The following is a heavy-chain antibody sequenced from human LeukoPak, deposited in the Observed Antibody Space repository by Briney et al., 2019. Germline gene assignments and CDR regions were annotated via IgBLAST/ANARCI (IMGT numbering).Heavy chain of an antibody. Sequence: KTGGSLRLSCAASGFTFSSYSMNWVRQAPGKGLEWVSSISSSSYIYYADSVKGRFTISRDNAKNSLYLQMNSLRAEDTAVYYCARDLYSSPVGYWGQGTLVTVSS. CDR3: ARDLYSSPVGY. CDR1: GFTFSSYS. J-gene: IGHJ4*02. V-gene: IGHV3-21*01. CDR2: ISSSSYI. D-gene: IGHD6-13*01.